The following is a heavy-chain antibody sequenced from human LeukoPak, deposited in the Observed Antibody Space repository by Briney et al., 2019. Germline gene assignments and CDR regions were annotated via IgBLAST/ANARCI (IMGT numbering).Heavy chain of an antibody. V-gene: IGHV4-34*01. J-gene: IGHJ4*02. CDR2: INHSGST. CDR1: GGSFSGYY. CDR3: ARGRNYDFWSGYYLYYFDY. D-gene: IGHD3-3*01. Sequence: SETLSLTCAVYGGSFSGYYWSWIRQPPGKGLEWIGEINHSGSTNYNPSLKSRVTISVDTSKNQFSLKLSSVTAADTAVYYCARGRNYDFWSGYYLYYFDYWGQGTLVTVSS.